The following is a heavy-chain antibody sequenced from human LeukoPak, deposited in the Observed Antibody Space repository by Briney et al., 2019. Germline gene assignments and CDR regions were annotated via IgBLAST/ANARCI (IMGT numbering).Heavy chain of an antibody. CDR2: IYSAGNT. CDR3: VRGGTPGYSSGRIDY. D-gene: IGHD6-19*01. V-gene: IGHV3-53*04. J-gene: IGHJ4*02. CDR1: GFTVSSNY. Sequence: GGSLRLSCVASGFTVSSNYMSWGRQAPGKGLEWVSVIYSAGNTYYADSVKGRFTISRHNSKNTLYLQMNSLRVEDTAVYYCVRGGTPGYSSGRIDYWGQGTLVTVSS.